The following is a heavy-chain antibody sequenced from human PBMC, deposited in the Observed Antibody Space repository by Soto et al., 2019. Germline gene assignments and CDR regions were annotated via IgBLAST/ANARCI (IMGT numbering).Heavy chain of an antibody. Sequence: GGSLRLSCAASGFTFDYYWMHWVRQAPGKGLVWVSRIHSDGTSTTYADSVKGRFTISRDNAKNTLSLQMNSLRAEDTAVYYCAREVLILTGSNWFDPWGQGTLVTVSS. V-gene: IGHV3-74*01. CDR2: IHSDGTST. J-gene: IGHJ5*02. CDR1: GFTFDYYW. D-gene: IGHD3-9*01. CDR3: AREVLILTGSNWFDP.